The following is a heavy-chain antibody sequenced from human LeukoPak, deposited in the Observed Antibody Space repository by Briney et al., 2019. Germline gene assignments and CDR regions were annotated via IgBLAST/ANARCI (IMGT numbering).Heavy chain of an antibody. D-gene: IGHD1-26*01. V-gene: IGHV3-33*08. CDR2: ICYDGCNK. CDR3: VREYRLGSTVDRGGRTFDV. J-gene: IGHJ3*01. Sequence: GWSLPLSCIASGCILSTYGMHGLGQAPGKGLEWVAVICYDGCNKNYVDSVKGRFTISRDNSKNTLYLQMSSLRAEDTCVYAWVREYRLGSTVDRGGRTFDVWGQGTMVTVSP. CDR1: GCILSTYG.